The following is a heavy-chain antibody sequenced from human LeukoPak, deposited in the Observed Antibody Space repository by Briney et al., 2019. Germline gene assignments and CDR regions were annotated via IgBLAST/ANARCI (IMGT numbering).Heavy chain of an antibody. CDR3: ARDRGPYSGYDSYYFDY. D-gene: IGHD5-12*01. V-gene: IGHV4-31*03. J-gene: IGHJ4*02. Sequence: SQTLSLTCTVSGGSISSGDYYWSWIRQHPGKGLEWIGYIYYSGSTYYNPSLKSRVTISVDTSKNQFSLKLSSVTAADTAVYYCARDRGPYSGYDSYYFDYWGQGTLVTVSS. CDR2: IYYSGST. CDR1: GGSISSGDYY.